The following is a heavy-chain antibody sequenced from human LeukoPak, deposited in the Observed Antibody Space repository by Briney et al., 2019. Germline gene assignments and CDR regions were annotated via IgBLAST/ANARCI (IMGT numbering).Heavy chain of an antibody. CDR1: GDTFTSDY. Sequence: GSVRVSCKASGDTFTSDYMHWVRQAPGQGLEWMGIINPSVGSTSYAQKFQGRVTMTTDMSTSTDYMELSSLRSEDTAVYYCARDNSVEDTAWWFDPWGQGTLVTVSS. D-gene: IGHD4-23*01. CDR3: ARDNSVEDTAWWFDP. V-gene: IGHV1-46*01. CDR2: INPSVGST. J-gene: IGHJ5*02.